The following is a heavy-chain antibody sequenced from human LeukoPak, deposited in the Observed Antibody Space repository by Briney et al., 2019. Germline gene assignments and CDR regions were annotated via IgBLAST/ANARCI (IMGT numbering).Heavy chain of an antibody. D-gene: IGHD6-19*01. CDR3: ARVRWLKQWLVGLDY. CDR2: INAGNGNT. Sequence: GASVMVSCKASGYTFTHYAMHWVRQAPGQRLEWMGWINAGNGNTKYSQKFQGRVTITRDTSASTAYMELSSLRSEDTAVYYCARVRWLKQWLVGLDYWGQGTLVTVSS. V-gene: IGHV1-3*01. CDR1: GYTFTHYA. J-gene: IGHJ4*02.